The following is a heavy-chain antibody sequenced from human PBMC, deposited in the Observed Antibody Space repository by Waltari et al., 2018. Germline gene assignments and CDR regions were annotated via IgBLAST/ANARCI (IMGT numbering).Heavy chain of an antibody. CDR1: GGTFTSDS. CDR3: AGGDGGYYYHKMDV. D-gene: IGHD3-22*01. CDR2: IRPDSSEA. Sequence: QVQLVQSGAEAKKPGSSVRVSCRASGGTFTSDSVNWVRQAPGKGLEWMGGIRPDSSEAKYAVKFQGRITRTADKATGTVYMERSSLRSDDTAVYYCAGGDGGYYYHKMDVWGQGTTVTVSS. J-gene: IGHJ6*02. V-gene: IGHV1-69*02.